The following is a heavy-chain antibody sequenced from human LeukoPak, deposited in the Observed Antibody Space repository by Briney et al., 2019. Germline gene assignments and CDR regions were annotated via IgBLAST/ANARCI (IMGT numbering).Heavy chain of an antibody. Sequence: PGGSLRLSCAASGFTFSSYAMSWVRQAPGKGLEWLANIKPDGSDTYYVNSMKGRFTISRDNSKNSLFLQMTSLRAEDTAVYYCARDPGGSNWGAFDMWGPGTMVTVSS. D-gene: IGHD3-16*01. CDR1: GFTFSSYA. CDR2: IKPDGSDT. J-gene: IGHJ3*02. V-gene: IGHV3-7*01. CDR3: ARDPGGSNWGAFDM.